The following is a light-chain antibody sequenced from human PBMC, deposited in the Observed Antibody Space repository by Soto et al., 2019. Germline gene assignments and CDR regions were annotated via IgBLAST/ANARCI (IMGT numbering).Light chain of an antibody. CDR1: SGDIGSYNR. V-gene: IGLV2-14*01. CDR2: EVT. Sequence: VLTQPASVSGSPGQSITISCTGTSGDIGSYNRVSWYQQHPGKASKLIIYEVTDRPSGVSNRFSGSKSGNTASLTISGLQAEDEAEYYCSSYTNINTRACVFGTGTKVTVL. CDR3: SSYTNINTRACV. J-gene: IGLJ1*01.